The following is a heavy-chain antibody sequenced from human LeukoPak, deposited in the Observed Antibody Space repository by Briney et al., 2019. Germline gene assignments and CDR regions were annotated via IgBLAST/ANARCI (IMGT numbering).Heavy chain of an antibody. CDR2: IDPSDSYT. Sequence: GESLKISCKGSGYSFTSYWISWVRQMPGKGLGWMGRIDPSDSYTNYSPSFQGHVTISADKSISTAYLQWSSLKASDTAMYYCAVGVDGYTSDYWGQGTLVTVSS. CDR3: AVGVDGYTSDY. V-gene: IGHV5-10-1*01. CDR1: GYSFTSYW. J-gene: IGHJ4*02. D-gene: IGHD5-24*01.